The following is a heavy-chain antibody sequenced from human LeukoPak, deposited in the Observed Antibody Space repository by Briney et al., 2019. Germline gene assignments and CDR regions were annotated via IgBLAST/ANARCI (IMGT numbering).Heavy chain of an antibody. CDR3: ARAMDTTMAIFFDP. J-gene: IGHJ5*02. CDR1: GYTFTSYY. CDR2: INPSGGST. D-gene: IGHD5-18*01. Sequence: GASVKVSCKASGYTFTSYYMHWVRQAPGQGLEWMGIINPSGGSTSYAQKFQGRVTMTRNTSISTAYMELRSMRSEDTAVYYCARAMDTTMAIFFDPWGQGTLVTVSS. V-gene: IGHV1-46*01.